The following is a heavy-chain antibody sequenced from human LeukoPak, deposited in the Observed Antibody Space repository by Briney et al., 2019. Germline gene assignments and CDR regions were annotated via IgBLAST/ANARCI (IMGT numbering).Heavy chain of an antibody. V-gene: IGHV4-31*03. CDR2: IYYSGST. Sequence: SETLSLTCTVSGGSMSSGGYYWSWIRQHPGKGLEWIGYIYYSGSTYYNPSLKSRLTISLDTSKNQFSLNLSSVTAADTAVYYCARGVSSSWNFDFWGQGSLVTVSS. CDR3: ARGVSSSWNFDF. D-gene: IGHD6-13*01. CDR1: GGSMSSGGYY. J-gene: IGHJ4*02.